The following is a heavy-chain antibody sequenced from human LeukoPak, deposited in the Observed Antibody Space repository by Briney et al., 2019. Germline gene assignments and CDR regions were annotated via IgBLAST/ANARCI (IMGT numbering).Heavy chain of an antibody. Sequence: ASVKVSCKASGYTFTSYAMHWVRQAPGQRLEWMGWINAGNGNTKYSQKFQGRVTITRDTSASTAYMELSSLRSEDTAVYYCARRPLVDYDFWSGYYTRESRYHIFDYWGQGTLVTVSS. D-gene: IGHD3-3*01. J-gene: IGHJ4*02. CDR1: GYTFTSYA. CDR3: ARRPLVDYDFWSGYYTRESRYHIFDY. V-gene: IGHV1-3*01. CDR2: INAGNGNT.